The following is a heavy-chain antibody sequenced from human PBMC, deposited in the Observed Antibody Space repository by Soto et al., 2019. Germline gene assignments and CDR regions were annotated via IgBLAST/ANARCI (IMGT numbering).Heavy chain of an antibody. V-gene: IGHV2-5*02. Sequence: QITLKESGPALVRPTQALTLTCTFSGFSLTTSGVGVAWIRQPPGKALERLALVYWDGDERFNPSLRNRLTLTKDTSKNRVVLTMTNMDPVDTGTYYCAHRGGCSAASCFSNYFDAWGQGALVTVSS. CDR2: VYWDGDE. CDR3: AHRGGCSAASCFSNYFDA. J-gene: IGHJ5*02. CDR1: GFSLTTSGVG. D-gene: IGHD2-15*01.